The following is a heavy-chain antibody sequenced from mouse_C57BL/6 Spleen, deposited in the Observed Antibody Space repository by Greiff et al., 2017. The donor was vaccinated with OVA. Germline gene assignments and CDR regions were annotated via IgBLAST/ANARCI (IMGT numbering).Heavy chain of an antibody. CDR1: GYTFTSYT. CDR2: INPSSGYT. CDR3: ARSVYYGNYFDY. D-gene: IGHD2-1*01. V-gene: IGHV1-4*01. Sequence: QVQLQQSGAELARPGASVKMSCKASGYTFTSYTMHWVKQRPGQGLEWIGYINPSSGYTKYNQKFKDKATLTADKSSSTAYMQLSSLTSEDSAVYYCARSVYYGNYFDYWGQGTTLTVSS. J-gene: IGHJ2*01.